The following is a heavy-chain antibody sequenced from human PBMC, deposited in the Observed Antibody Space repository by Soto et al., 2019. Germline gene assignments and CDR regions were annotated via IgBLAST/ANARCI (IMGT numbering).Heavy chain of an antibody. D-gene: IGHD3-9*01. V-gene: IGHV1-18*01. CDR3: AREGYYDVLTGPDY. CDR1: GYTFTTYG. Sequence: GASVKVSCKASGYTFTTYGISWVRQAPGQGLEWMGWISAYSGNTNSTQKYQGRVTMTTDTSTSTAYTELRSLTSDDTAVYYCAREGYYDVLTGPDYWGQGTLVTVSS. CDR2: ISAYSGNT. J-gene: IGHJ4*02.